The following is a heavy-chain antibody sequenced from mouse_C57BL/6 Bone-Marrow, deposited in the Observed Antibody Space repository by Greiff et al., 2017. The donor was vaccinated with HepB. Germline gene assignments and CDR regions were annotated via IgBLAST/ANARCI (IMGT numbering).Heavy chain of an antibody. CDR1: GYSITSGYD. D-gene: IGHD2-4*01. J-gene: IGHJ1*03. CDR3: AREGDYDRYFDV. V-gene: IGHV3-1*01. CDR2: ISYSGST. Sequence: EVKLVESGPGMVKPSQSLSLTCTVTGYSITSGYDWHWIRHFPGNKLEWMGYISYSGSTNYNPSLKSRISITHDTSKNHFFLKLNSVTTEDTATYYCAREGDYDRYFDVWGTGTTVTVSS.